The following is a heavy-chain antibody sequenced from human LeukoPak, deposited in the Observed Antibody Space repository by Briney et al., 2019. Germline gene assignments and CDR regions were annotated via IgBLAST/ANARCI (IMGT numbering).Heavy chain of an antibody. CDR1: GFTFSSYA. Sequence: GGSLRLSCAASGFTFSSYAMSWVRQAPGKGLEWVTAISGSGGSTYYADSVKGRFTISRDNSKNTLYLQMNSLRAEDTAVYYCAKDPRDIVVVPAGYWGQGTLVTVSS. D-gene: IGHD2-2*01. CDR2: ISGSGGST. J-gene: IGHJ4*02. V-gene: IGHV3-23*01. CDR3: AKDPRDIVVVPAGY.